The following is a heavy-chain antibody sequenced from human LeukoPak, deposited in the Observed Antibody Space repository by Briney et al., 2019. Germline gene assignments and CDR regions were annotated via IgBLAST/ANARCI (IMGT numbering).Heavy chain of an antibody. Sequence: SETLSLTCAVSGGSISSGGYSGSWIRQPPGKGLEWIGYIYHSGSTYYNPSLKSQVTISVDKSKNQFSLKLSSVTAADTAVYYCARDYGDYGNWFDRWGQGTLVTVSS. V-gene: IGHV4-30-2*01. CDR1: GGSISSGGYS. D-gene: IGHD4-17*01. CDR3: ARDYGDYGNWFDR. J-gene: IGHJ5*02. CDR2: IYHSGST.